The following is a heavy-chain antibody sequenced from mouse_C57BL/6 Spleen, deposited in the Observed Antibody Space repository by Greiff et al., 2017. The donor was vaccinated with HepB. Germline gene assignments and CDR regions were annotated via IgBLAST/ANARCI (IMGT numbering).Heavy chain of an antibody. CDR1: GYSITSGYY. D-gene: IGHD4-1*01. V-gene: IGHV3-6*01. CDR3: ARATWDDYFDY. CDR2: ISYDGSN. Sequence: VQLKESGPGLVKPSQSLSLTCSVTGYSITSGYYWNWIRQFPGNKLEWMGYISYDGSNNYNPSLKNRISITRDTSKNQFFLKLNSVTTEDTATYYCARATWDDYFDYWGQGTTLTVSS. J-gene: IGHJ2*01.